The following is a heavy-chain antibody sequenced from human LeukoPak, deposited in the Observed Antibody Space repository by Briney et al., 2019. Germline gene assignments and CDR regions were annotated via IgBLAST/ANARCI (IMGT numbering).Heavy chain of an antibody. Sequence: PGGSLRLSCAASGFTFSDYYMSWIRQAPGKGLEWISYISLSGNSRHYADAVKGRFTISRDNAKNSLYLEIHTLRAEDTATYYCARDRFGEYGLDYWGQGTLVTVSS. V-gene: IGHV3-11*01. CDR1: GFTFSDYY. D-gene: IGHD4-17*01. J-gene: IGHJ4*02. CDR2: ISLSGNSR. CDR3: ARDRFGEYGLDY.